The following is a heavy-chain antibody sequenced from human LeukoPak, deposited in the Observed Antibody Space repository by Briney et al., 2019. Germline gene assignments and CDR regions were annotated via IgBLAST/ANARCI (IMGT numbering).Heavy chain of an antibody. CDR1: GGSFSGYY. V-gene: IGHV4-34*01. CDR3: ARGSDYGDQHFDY. D-gene: IGHD4-17*01. CDR2: IYYSGST. J-gene: IGHJ4*02. Sequence: PSETLSLTCAVYGGSFSGYYWTWIRQPPGKGLEWIGSIYYSGSTYYNPSLKSRVTISVDTSKNQFSLKLSSVTAADTAVYYCARGSDYGDQHFDYWGQGTLVTVSS.